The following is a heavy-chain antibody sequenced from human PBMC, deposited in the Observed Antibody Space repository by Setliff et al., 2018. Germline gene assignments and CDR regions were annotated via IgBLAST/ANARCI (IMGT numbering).Heavy chain of an antibody. D-gene: IGHD2-15*01. Sequence: SETLSLTCAVSGGSISSSNWWSWVRQPPGKGLEWIGYIYYSGNSNYDTNYNPSLKSRVTLLSDTSKNQFSLILSSVTAADTAVYYCASERESASRQTYLDSRGQGTLVTVSS. CDR1: GGSISSSNW. CDR3: ASERESASRQTYLDS. V-gene: IGHV4-4*02. J-gene: IGHJ4*02. CDR2: IYYSGNSNYDT.